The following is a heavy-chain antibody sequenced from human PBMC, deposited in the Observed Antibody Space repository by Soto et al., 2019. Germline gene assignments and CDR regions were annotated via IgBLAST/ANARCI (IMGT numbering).Heavy chain of an antibody. Sequence: GSLRLSCAASGFSIYSYAMSWVRQAPGKGLEWVSSISGSGGSTYYADSVKGRFTISRDNSKNTLYVQMNSLRAEDTAVYYCAKESVVKVDYWGQGTLVTVSS. D-gene: IGHD2-21*01. CDR1: GFSIYSYA. J-gene: IGHJ4*02. CDR2: ISGSGGST. V-gene: IGHV3-23*01. CDR3: AKESVVKVDY.